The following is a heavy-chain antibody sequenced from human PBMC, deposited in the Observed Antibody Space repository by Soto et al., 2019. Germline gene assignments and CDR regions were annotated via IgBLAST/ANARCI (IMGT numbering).Heavy chain of an antibody. CDR2: ISYDGSNK. CDR3: AKEVGGYDWVGYYYYRMDV. Sequence: QVQLVESGGGVVQPGRSLRLYCAASGFTFSSYGMHWVRQAPGKGLEWVAVISYDGSNKYYADSVKGRFTISRDNSKNTLYLQMNSLRAEDTAVYYCAKEVGGYDWVGYYYYRMDVWGQGTTVTVSS. D-gene: IGHD5-12*01. J-gene: IGHJ6*02. V-gene: IGHV3-30*18. CDR1: GFTFSSYG.